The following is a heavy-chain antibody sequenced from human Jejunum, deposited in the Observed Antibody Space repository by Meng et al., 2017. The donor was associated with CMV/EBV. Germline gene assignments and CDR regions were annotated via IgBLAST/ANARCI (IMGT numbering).Heavy chain of an antibody. V-gene: IGHV4-39*07. CDR3: AADISTAWFYY. J-gene: IGHJ4*02. CDR1: GDSISSGRHF. CDR2: IHYTETT. D-gene: IGHD2-2*01. Sequence: QVHLQESGPGLVKPSETLSLTCPVAGDSISSGRHFWGWIRQAPGKGLEWIATIHYTETTHYNPSLKSRITISVDTSKNQISLKVNSVTAADTAMYYCAADISTAWFYYWGQGTLVTVSS.